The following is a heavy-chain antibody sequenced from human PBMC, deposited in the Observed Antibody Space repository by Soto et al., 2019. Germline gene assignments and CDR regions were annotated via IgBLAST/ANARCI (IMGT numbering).Heavy chain of an antibody. CDR1: GFSVSIYY. Sequence: PGGSLRLSCAASGFSVSIYYLTWVRKAPGKGLEWVSVIYSDNSGTKTVYADSVKGLFTISRDDSKNILHLPLSNLSAEDKSGDYWPSRSAGVSVYWGQATLGTGPS. V-gene: IGHV3-53*01. CDR3: PSRSAGVSVY. CDR2: IYSDNSGTKT. J-gene: IGHJ4*02. D-gene: IGHD6-25*01.